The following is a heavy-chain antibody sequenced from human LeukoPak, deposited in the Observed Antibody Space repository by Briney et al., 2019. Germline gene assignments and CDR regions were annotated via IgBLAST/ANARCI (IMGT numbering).Heavy chain of an antibody. J-gene: IGHJ4*02. D-gene: IGHD3-22*01. CDR1: GFTFSSYA. Sequence: GGSLRLSCAASGFTFSSYAMSWVRQAPGKGLEWVSAISGSGGSTYYADSVKGRFTISRDNSKNTLYLQMNSLRAEDTAVYYCAKAYYDSSGYSYYFDYWGQGTLVTVSS. CDR2: ISGSGGST. CDR3: AKAYYDSSGYSYYFDY. V-gene: IGHV3-23*01.